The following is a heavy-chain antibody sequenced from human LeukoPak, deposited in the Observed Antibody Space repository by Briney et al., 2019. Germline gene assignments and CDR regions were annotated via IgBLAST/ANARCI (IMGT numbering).Heavy chain of an antibody. V-gene: IGHV4-34*01. CDR1: GGSFSGYY. CDR2: INHSGRT. J-gene: IGHJ4*02. D-gene: IGHD2-15*01. CDR3: ARGVYCSGGSCYIPFDY. Sequence: PSETLSLTCAVYGGSFSGYYWSWIRQPPGKGLEWIGEINHSGRTNYNPSLKSQVTISVDTSKNQFSLKLSSVTAADTAVYYCARGVYCSGGSCYIPFDYWGQGTMVTDSS.